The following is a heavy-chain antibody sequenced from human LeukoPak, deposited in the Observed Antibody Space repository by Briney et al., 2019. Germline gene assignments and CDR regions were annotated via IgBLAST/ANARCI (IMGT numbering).Heavy chain of an antibody. CDR3: AKALGVQVVRYHDYGMDV. D-gene: IGHD2-2*01. V-gene: IGHV3-43*02. CDR2: ISGDGGST. Sequence: GGSLRLSCAASGFTFDDYAMHWVRQAPGKGLEWVSLISGDGGSTYYADSVKGRFTISRDNSKNSLYLQMNSLRTEDTALHYCAKALGVQVVRYHDYGMDVWGQGTTVTVSS. CDR1: GFTFDDYA. J-gene: IGHJ6*02.